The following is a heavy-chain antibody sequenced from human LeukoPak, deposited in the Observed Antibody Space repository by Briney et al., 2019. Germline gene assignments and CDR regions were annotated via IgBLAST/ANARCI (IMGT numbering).Heavy chain of an antibody. CDR2: ISGSGDST. CDR3: AKDPYSSGPYNWFDP. D-gene: IGHD6-19*01. J-gene: IGHJ5*02. Sequence: GGSLRLSCAASGFTFSSYAMTWVRQAPGKGLEWVSGISGSGDSTYYADSVKGLFTISRDNSKNTLYLQMNRLRAEDTAVYYCAKDPYSSGPYNWFDPWGQGTLVTVSS. V-gene: IGHV3-23*01. CDR1: GFTFSSYA.